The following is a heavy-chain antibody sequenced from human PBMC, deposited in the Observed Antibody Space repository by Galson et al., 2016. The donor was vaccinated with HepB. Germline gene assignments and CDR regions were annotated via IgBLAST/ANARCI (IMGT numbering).Heavy chain of an antibody. CDR3: AREAGIAAAATYDY. J-gene: IGHJ4*02. D-gene: IGHD6-13*01. Sequence: SLRLSCAASGFTFSRYGMHWVRQAPGKGLEWVALIWSDGSNKYYADSVKGRFTISRDNSKNTAYLQMNSLRAEDRAVYYCAREAGIAAAATYDYWGQGTQVTVS. CDR1: GFTFSRYG. V-gene: IGHV3-33*01. CDR2: IWSDGSNK.